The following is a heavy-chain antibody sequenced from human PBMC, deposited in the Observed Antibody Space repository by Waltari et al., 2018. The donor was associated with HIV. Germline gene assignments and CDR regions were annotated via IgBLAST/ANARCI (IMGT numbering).Heavy chain of an antibody. D-gene: IGHD5-12*01. CDR2: INPSGGST. V-gene: IGHV1-46*01. J-gene: IGHJ6*02. Sequence: QVQLVQSGAEVKKPGASVKVSCKASGYTFTSYYMHWVRQAPGQGLDWMGIINPSGGSTSYAQKFQGRVTMTRDTSTSTVYMELSSLRSEDTAVYYCARDREMATISYYYGMDVWGQGTTVTVSS. CDR1: GYTFTSYY. CDR3: ARDREMATISYYYGMDV.